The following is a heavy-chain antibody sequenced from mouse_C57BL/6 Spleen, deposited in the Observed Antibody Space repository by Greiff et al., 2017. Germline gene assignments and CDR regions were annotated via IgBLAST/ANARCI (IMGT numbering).Heavy chain of an antibody. CDR3: ARRRDYGNYEAWFAY. CDR2: IDPSDSYT. V-gene: IGHV1-59*01. J-gene: IGHJ3*01. Sequence: QVQLQQPGAELVRPGTSVKLSCKASGYTFTSYWMHWVKQRPGQGLEWIGVIDPSDSYTNYNQKFKGKATLTVDTSSSTAYMQLSSLTSEDSAVYYCARRRDYGNYEAWFAYWGQGTLVTVSA. D-gene: IGHD2-1*01. CDR1: GYTFTSYW.